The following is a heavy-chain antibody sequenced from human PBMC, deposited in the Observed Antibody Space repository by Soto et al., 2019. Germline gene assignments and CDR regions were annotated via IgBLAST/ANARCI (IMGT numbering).Heavy chain of an antibody. CDR2: IYYSGST. CDR3: ARRAVRGVITTPRGMDV. Sequence: QLQLQESGPGLVKPSETLSLTCTVSGGSISSSSYYWGWIRQPPGKGLEWIGSIYYSGSTYYNPSLKSRVTISVDTSKNQFSLKLSSVTAADTAVYYCARRAVRGVITTPRGMDVWGQGTTVTVSS. D-gene: IGHD3-10*01. V-gene: IGHV4-39*01. J-gene: IGHJ6*02. CDR1: GGSISSSSYY.